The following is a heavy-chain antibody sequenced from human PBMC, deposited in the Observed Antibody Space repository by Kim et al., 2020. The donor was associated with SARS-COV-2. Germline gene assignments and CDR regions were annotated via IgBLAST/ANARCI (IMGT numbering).Heavy chain of an antibody. CDR3: ASLGGGSQSYCSGGSCYSDPFDY. CDR1: GFTFSSYS. J-gene: IGHJ4*02. D-gene: IGHD2-15*01. V-gene: IGHV3-48*02. CDR2: ISSSSSTI. Sequence: GGSLRLSCAASGFTFSSYSMNWVRQAPGKGLEWVSYISSSSSTIYYADSVKGRFTISRDNAKNSLYLQMNSLRDEDTAVYYCASLGGGSQSYCSGGSCYSDPFDYWGQGTLVTVSS.